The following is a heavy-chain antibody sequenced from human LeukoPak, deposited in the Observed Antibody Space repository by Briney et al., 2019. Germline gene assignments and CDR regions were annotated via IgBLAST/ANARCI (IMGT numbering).Heavy chain of an antibody. J-gene: IGHJ4*02. CDR2: IGTAGDT. V-gene: IGHV3-13*01. CDR3: ARGGRGSSWFDN. D-gene: IGHD6-13*01. CDR1: GFTFKSYD. Sequence: GGSLRLSCAASGFTFKSYDMHWVRQAAGEGLEWVSAIGTAGDTYYPGSVKGRFTISRENAKNSLYLQMNSLRAGDTAVYYCARGGRGSSWFDNWGQETLVTVSS.